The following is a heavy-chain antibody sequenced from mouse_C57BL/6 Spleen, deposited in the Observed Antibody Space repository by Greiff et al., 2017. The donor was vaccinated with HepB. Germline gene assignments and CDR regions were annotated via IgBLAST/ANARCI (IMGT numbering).Heavy chain of an antibody. CDR1: GYTFTDYN. CDR2: INPNNGGT. J-gene: IGHJ4*01. Sequence: EVQLQQSGPELVKPGASVKIPCKASGYTFTDYNMDWVKQSHGKSLEWIGDINPNNGGTNYNQKFKGKATLTVDKSSSTAYMELSSLTSEDTAVYFCASDSHSSPYYYAMDYWGQGTSVTVSS. CDR3: ASDSHSSPYYYAMDY. V-gene: IGHV1-18*01. D-gene: IGHD2-12*01.